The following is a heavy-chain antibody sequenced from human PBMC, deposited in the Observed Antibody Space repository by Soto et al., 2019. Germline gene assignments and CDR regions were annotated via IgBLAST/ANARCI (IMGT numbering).Heavy chain of an antibody. D-gene: IGHD3-10*01. CDR2: ISSSSSYI. V-gene: IGHV3-21*01. Sequence: GGSLRLSCAASGFTFSSYSMNWVRQAPGKGLEWVSSISSSSSYIYYADSVKGRFTISRDNAKNSLYLQMNSLRAEDTAVYYCASGLKGVTMVRGVIINRDYWGQGTLVTVSS. CDR3: ASGLKGVTMVRGVIINRDY. CDR1: GFTFSSYS. J-gene: IGHJ4*02.